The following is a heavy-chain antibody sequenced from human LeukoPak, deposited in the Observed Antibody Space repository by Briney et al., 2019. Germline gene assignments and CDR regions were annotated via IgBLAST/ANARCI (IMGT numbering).Heavy chain of an antibody. D-gene: IGHD6-19*01. V-gene: IGHV1-3*01. CDR1: GYTLTSFA. CDR2: LNAANGNS. J-gene: IGHJ6*02. CDR3: ARDGKHIAVPGVRYPMDV. Sequence: GASVTVSCTASGYTLTSFAMHWVRQAPGQRLEWMGRLNAANGNSQYSQKFQDRVTITSDSSANTACMEFSSLRSEDSAVYYCARDGKHIAVPGVRYPMDVWGQGTTVTVS.